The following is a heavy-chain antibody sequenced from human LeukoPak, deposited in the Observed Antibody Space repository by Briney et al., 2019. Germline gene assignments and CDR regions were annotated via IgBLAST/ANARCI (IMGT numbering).Heavy chain of an antibody. CDR2: INHSGST. CDR1: GGSFSGYY. CDR3: VRGPKRAQYSSPVN. Sequence: SETLSLTCAVYGGSFSGYYWSWIRQPPGKGLEWIGEINHSGSTNYNPSLKSRVTISVDTSKNQFSLKLSSVTAVDMAVYYFVRGPKRAQYSSPVNWGQGTLVTVSS. V-gene: IGHV4-34*01. J-gene: IGHJ4*02. D-gene: IGHD6-6*01.